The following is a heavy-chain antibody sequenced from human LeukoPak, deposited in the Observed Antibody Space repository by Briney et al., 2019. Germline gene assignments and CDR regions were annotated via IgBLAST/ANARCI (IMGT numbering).Heavy chain of an antibody. D-gene: IGHD3-16*02. CDR2: IWYDGRNK. CDR3: ARVNRGDAFDI. J-gene: IGHJ3*02. Sequence: QPGRPLRLSCAASGFTFSSYGMHWVRQAPGKGLEWVAVIWYDGRNKFYADSLKGRFTISRDNSKNTLYLQMNSLRAEDTAVYYCARVNRGDAFDIWGQGTLVTVSS. V-gene: IGHV3-33*01. CDR1: GFTFSSYG.